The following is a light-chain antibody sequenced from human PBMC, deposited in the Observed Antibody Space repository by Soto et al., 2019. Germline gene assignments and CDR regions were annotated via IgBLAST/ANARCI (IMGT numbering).Light chain of an antibody. CDR3: QQYGSSSYT. CDR2: GAS. CDR1: QSVSSSY. J-gene: IGKJ2*01. Sequence: EIVVTQSPGTLPLSRGERATLSCSASQSVSSSYLAWYQQKSGQAPRLLIYGASSTATGIPDRFSGSGSGTDFTLAISRLEPEDFAVYYCQQYGSSSYTFGQGTKLEFK. V-gene: IGKV3-20*01.